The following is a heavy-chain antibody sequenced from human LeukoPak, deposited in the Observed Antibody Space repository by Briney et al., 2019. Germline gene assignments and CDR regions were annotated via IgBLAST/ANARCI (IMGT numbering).Heavy chain of an antibody. CDR1: GGSISSGSYY. CDR3: ARDSYGSGSSYNDYYYYMDV. V-gene: IGHV4-61*02. Sequence: SETLSLTCTVSGGSISSGSYYWSWIRQPAGKGLEWIGRIYTSGSTNYNPSLKSRVTISVDTSKNQFSLKLSSVTAADTAVYYCARDSYGSGSSYNDYYYYMDVWGKGTTVTIS. J-gene: IGHJ6*03. D-gene: IGHD3-10*01. CDR2: IYTSGST.